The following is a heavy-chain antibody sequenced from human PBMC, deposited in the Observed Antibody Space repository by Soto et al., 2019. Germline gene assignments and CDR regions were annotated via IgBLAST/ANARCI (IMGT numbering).Heavy chain of an antibody. D-gene: IGHD6-19*01. J-gene: IGHJ5*02. Sequence: EVQLLESGGGLVQPGGSLRLSCAASGFTFSSHVMSWVRQAPGKGLEWVSAASARNTNTYYADSVRGRFTISRDKSKSKVYLQLASLRVEDTAAYHCARGVTSHSPRGYSSAWYGWFDPWGQGTLVVVSS. CDR1: GFTFSSHV. CDR2: ASARNTNT. V-gene: IGHV3-23*01. CDR3: ARGVTSHSPRGYSSAWYGWFDP.